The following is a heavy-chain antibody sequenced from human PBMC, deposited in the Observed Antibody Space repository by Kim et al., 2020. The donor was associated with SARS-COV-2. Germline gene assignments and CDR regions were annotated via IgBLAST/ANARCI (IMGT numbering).Heavy chain of an antibody. CDR1: GVTFNTYH. Sequence: GGSLRLSCAVSGVTFNTYHMNWVRQAPGKGLEWVSGVSNGGGSTYYADSVKGRFTISKDNSKNMLYLQMNNLRVEDTALYYCAKRPLDVWGQGTLVTVSS. CDR2: VSNGGGST. V-gene: IGHV3-23*01. J-gene: IGHJ4*02. CDR3: AKRPLDV.